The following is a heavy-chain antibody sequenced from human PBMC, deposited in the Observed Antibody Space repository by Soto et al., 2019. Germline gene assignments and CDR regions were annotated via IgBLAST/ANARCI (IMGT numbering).Heavy chain of an antibody. Sequence: TETLSLTCTVSGGSINGYFWSWVRQPPGKGLEWIGYIHSSGATKQRSSLKSRLDISIDTSENQFSLKLTSVTAADTAVYYCARVLVNARYETSGYDTFDVWGRGTMVTVSS. CDR3: ARVLVNARYETSGYDTFDV. V-gene: IGHV4-59*01. D-gene: IGHD3-22*01. CDR1: GGSINGYF. CDR2: IHSSGAT. J-gene: IGHJ3*01.